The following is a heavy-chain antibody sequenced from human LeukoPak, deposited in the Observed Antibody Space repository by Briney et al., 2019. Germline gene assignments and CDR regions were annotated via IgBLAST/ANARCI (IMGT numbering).Heavy chain of an antibody. Sequence: SETLSLTCSVSGASISGGTYYWGWIRQPPGKGLEWIGSIYYTGSTYDNPSLKSRVTISVDTSKNQLSLKLSPVTAADTAVYYCARRGGSGRAFDYWGQGTLVTVSS. CDR1: GASISGGTYY. J-gene: IGHJ4*02. V-gene: IGHV4-39*01. D-gene: IGHD1-26*01. CDR3: ARRGGSGRAFDY. CDR2: IYYTGST.